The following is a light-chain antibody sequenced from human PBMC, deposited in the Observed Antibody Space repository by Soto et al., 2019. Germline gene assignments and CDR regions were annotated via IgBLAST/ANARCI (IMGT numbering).Light chain of an antibody. CDR3: CSYAGSSTS. Sequence: QSALTQPASVSGSPGQSSTISCTGTSSDVGSYNLVSWYQQHPGKAPKLMIYEGSKRPSGVSNRFSGSKSGNTASLTISGLQAEDEADYYCCSYAGSSTSFGGGTKLTVL. V-gene: IGLV2-23*01. CDR1: SSDVGSYNL. CDR2: EGS. J-gene: IGLJ3*02.